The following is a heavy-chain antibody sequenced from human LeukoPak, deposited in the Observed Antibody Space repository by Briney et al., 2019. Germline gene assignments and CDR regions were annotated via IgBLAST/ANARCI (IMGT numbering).Heavy chain of an antibody. CDR2: IYSGGST. V-gene: IGHV3-66*02. D-gene: IGHD6-6*01. CDR3: ASTVDSSSYDY. J-gene: IGHJ4*02. CDR1: GFTVSSNY. Sequence: GGSLRLSCAASGFTVSSNYMSWVRQAPGKGLEWVSVIYSGGSTYYADFVKGRFTISRDNSKNTLYLQMNSLRAEDTAVYYCASTVDSSSYDYWGQGTLVTVSS.